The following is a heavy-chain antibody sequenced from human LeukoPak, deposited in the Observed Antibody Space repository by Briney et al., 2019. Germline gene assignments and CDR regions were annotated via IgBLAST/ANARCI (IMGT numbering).Heavy chain of an antibody. CDR1: GFTFSNFA. CDR2: LSGSGATT. J-gene: IGHJ4*02. V-gene: IGHV3-23*01. CDR3: AKPWSTTNVVATAFDL. D-gene: IGHD1-26*01. Sequence: PGGSPRLSCAASGFTFSNFAMSWVRQAPGKGLEWVSALSGSGATTYYADSVKGRFSISRDNSQNTLYLQMNSLRAEDTAVYYCAKPWSTTNVVATAFDLWGQGTLVTVSS.